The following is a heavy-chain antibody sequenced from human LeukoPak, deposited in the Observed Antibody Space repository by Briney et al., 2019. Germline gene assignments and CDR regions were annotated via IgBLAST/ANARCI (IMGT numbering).Heavy chain of an antibody. CDR3: ATFESRAFDI. CDR1: GFTFSSYG. V-gene: IGHV3-30*03. Sequence: GRSLRLSCAASGFTFSSYGMHWVRQAPGKGLEWVAVISYDESHKNYADSVKGRFTISRDNSKNTLYLQMNSLRAEDTAVYYCATFESRAFDIWGQGTMVTVSS. CDR2: ISYDESHK. J-gene: IGHJ3*02.